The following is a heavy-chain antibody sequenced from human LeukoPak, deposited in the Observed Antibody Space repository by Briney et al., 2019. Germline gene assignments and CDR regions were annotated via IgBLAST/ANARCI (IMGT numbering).Heavy chain of an antibody. Sequence: KASETLSLTCTVSGGSISSYYWSWIRQPPGKGLEWIGYIYYSGGTNYNPSLKSRVTISVDTSKNQFSLKLSSVTAADTAVYYCARESLYDYVWGSYRNGMDVWGQGTTVTVSS. CDR2: IYYSGGT. J-gene: IGHJ6*02. CDR3: ARESLYDYVWGSYRNGMDV. D-gene: IGHD3-16*02. CDR1: GGSISSYY. V-gene: IGHV4-59*01.